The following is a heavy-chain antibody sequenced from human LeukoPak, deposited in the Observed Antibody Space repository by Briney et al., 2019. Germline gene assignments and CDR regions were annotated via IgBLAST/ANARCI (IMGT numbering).Heavy chain of an antibody. D-gene: IGHD3-10*01. CDR3: ARKAIKAITMVRGVYDY. V-gene: IGHV1-18*01. J-gene: IGHJ4*02. CDR1: GYTFTSYG. CDR2: ISAYNGNT. Sequence: ASVKVSCKASGYTFTSYGISWVRQAPGQGLEWMGWISAYNGNTNYAQKLQGRVTMTTDTSTSTVYMELSSLRSEDTAVYYCARKAIKAITMVRGVYDYWGQGTLVTVSS.